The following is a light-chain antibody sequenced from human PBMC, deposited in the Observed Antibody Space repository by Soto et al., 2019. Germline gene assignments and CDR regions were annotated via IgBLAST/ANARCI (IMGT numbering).Light chain of an antibody. V-gene: IGKV3-15*01. CDR3: QQYNNWPRT. Sequence: EIVLTQSPGTLSLSPGERVTLSCRASQSVGSRYLAWYQQKLGQAPRLLIYGASTRATGIPARFSGSGSGTEFTLTISSLQSEDFAVYYCQQYNNWPRTFGQGTRLEIK. CDR1: QSVGSRY. CDR2: GAS. J-gene: IGKJ5*01.